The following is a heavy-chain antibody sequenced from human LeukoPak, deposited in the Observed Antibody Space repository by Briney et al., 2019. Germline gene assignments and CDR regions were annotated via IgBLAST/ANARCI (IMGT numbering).Heavy chain of an antibody. Sequence: SETLSLTCAVYGGSFSGYYWSWIRQPPGKGLEWIGEINHSGSTNYNPSLKSRVTISVDTSKNQFSLKLSSVTAADTAVYYCAREGSSGPRHYYYYYMDVWGKGTTVTVS. V-gene: IGHV4-34*01. CDR3: AREGSSGPRHYYYYYMDV. D-gene: IGHD3-22*01. J-gene: IGHJ6*03. CDR1: GGSFSGYY. CDR2: INHSGST.